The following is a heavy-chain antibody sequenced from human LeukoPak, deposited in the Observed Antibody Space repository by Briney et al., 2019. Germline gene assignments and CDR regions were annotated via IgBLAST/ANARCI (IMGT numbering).Heavy chain of an antibody. J-gene: IGHJ5*02. CDR1: GGSISSYY. CDR2: IYTSGST. V-gene: IGHV4-4*07. Sequence: SETLSLTCTVSGGSISSYYWSWIRQPAGKGLEWIGRIYTSGSTNYNPSLKSRVTISVDTSKNQFSLKLSSVTAADTAVYYCARHRRGVGATDNWFDPWGQGTLVTVSS. CDR3: ARHRRGVGATDNWFDP. D-gene: IGHD1-26*01.